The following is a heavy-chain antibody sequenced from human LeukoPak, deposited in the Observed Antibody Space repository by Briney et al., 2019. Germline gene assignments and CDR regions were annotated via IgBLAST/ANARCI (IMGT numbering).Heavy chain of an antibody. V-gene: IGHV3-7*01. Sequence: GGSLRLSCAASGFTFNRHWMTWVRQTPGTGLEWVANIKQDGSEKNYVDSVKGRFTISRDNAKKSLYLQMNSLRAEDTAVYYCARATLRRPDYWGQGTLVTVSS. J-gene: IGHJ4*02. CDR1: GFTFNRHW. CDR2: IKQDGSEK. CDR3: ARATLRRPDY.